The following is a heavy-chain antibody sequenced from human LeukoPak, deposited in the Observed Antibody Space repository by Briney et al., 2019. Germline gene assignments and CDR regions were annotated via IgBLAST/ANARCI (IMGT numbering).Heavy chain of an antibody. Sequence: ASVKVSCKASGYSFTNHDIHWVRQAPGQRLEWMGCINPDNGNTKYSQEFQGRVTMTRDTSISTAYMQLGRLRSDDTAVYYCARDKNGSSGWYSFFDYWGQGTLVTVSS. CDR2: INPDNGNT. CDR3: ARDKNGSSGWYSFFDY. V-gene: IGHV1-2*02. J-gene: IGHJ4*02. CDR1: GYSFTNHD. D-gene: IGHD6-19*01.